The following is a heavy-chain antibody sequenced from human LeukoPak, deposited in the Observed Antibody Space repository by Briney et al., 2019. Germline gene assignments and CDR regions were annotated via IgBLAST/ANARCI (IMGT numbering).Heavy chain of an antibody. D-gene: IGHD3-22*01. CDR3: AYPYDSSGYEN. V-gene: IGHV3-23*01. Sequence: GGSLRLSCAASGFTFSSYAMSWVRQAPGKGLEWVSAISGSGGSTYYADSVKGRFTISRDNAKNTLYLQMNSLRAEDTAVYYCAYPYDSSGYENWGQGTLVTVSS. CDR1: GFTFSSYA. J-gene: IGHJ4*02. CDR2: ISGSGGST.